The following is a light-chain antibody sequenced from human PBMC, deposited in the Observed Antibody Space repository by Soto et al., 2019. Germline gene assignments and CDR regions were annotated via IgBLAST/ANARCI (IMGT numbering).Light chain of an antibody. V-gene: IGKV1-33*01. CDR1: QDISNY. Sequence: DIQMTQSPSSLSASVGDRVTITCQASQDISNYLNWYQQKPGKAPKLLIYDASNLETGVPSRFSGSGSGTDFTFTISSLQPEDIATYYCKKYDNLPLTFGGGTKVEIK. CDR2: DAS. J-gene: IGKJ4*01. CDR3: KKYDNLPLT.